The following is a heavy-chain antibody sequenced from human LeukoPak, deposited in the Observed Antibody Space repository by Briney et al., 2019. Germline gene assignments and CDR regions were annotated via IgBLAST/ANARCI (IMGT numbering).Heavy chain of an antibody. CDR3: ARVMLFGTSAFEI. D-gene: IGHD3-16*01. Sequence: PGRSLRLSCAASGFTFSDYWTGWVRQAPGKGLEWVANKTQEGSEKHGVDSVKSRITISRDNAKNSLYLRMNSLKAEYTAVYYCARVMLFGTSAFEIWGQGKMVTVSS. J-gene: IGHJ3*02. CDR1: GFTFSDYW. CDR2: KTQEGSEK. V-gene: IGHV3-7*03.